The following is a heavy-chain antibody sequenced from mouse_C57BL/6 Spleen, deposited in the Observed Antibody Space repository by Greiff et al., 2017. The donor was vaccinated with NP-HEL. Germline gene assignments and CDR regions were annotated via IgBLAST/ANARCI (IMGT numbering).Heavy chain of an antibody. CDR1: GFNIKDYY. V-gene: IGHV14-2*01. Sequence: EVHLVESGAELVKPGASVKLSCTASGFNIKDYYMHWVKQRTEQGLEWIGRIDPEDGETKYAPKFQGKATITADTSSNTAYLQLSSLTSEDTAVYYCASPTILEGYFDVWGTGTTVTVSS. CDR2: IDPEDGET. J-gene: IGHJ1*03. CDR3: ASPTILEGYFDV. D-gene: IGHD2-10*01.